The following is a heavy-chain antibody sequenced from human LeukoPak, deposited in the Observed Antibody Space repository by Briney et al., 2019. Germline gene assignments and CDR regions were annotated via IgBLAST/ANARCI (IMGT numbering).Heavy chain of an antibody. CDR2: IYCSGST. CDR3: ARDLGVVVAATPGWFDP. V-gene: IGHV4-59*01. D-gene: IGHD2-15*01. Sequence: SETLSLTCTVSGGSISSYYWSWIRQPPGKGLEWIGYIYCSGSTNYNPSLKSRVTISVDTSKNQFSLKLSSVTAADTAVYYCARDLGVVVAATPGWFDPWGQGTLVTVSS. CDR1: GGSISSYY. J-gene: IGHJ5*02.